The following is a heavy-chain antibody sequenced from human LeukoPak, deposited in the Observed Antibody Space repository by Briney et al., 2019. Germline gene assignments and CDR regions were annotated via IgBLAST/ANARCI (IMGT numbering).Heavy chain of an antibody. CDR2: IYPGDSDI. V-gene: IGHV5-51*01. CDR1: GYSFTNYW. J-gene: IGHJ3*02. D-gene: IGHD3-3*01. Sequence: GESLKISCEGSGYSFTNYWIGWVRQMPGKGLEWMGIIYPGDSDIRHSPSFQGQVTISADKSISTAYLQWSSLKASDTAMYYCARLTKESRGLDAFDIWGQGTMVTVSS. CDR3: ARLTKESRGLDAFDI.